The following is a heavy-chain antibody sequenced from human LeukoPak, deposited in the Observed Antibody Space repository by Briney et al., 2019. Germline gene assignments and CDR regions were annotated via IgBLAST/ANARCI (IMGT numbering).Heavy chain of an antibody. CDR2: IYTSGST. Sequence: SETLSLTCTVSGGSISSGSYYWSWIRQPAGKGLEWIGRIYTSGSTNYNPSLKSRVTVSVDTSKNQFSLKLSSVTAADTAVYFCARDRGEAVAGGIDYWGQGTLVTVSS. V-gene: IGHV4-61*02. CDR1: GGSISSGSYY. D-gene: IGHD6-19*01. CDR3: ARDRGEAVAGGIDY. J-gene: IGHJ4*02.